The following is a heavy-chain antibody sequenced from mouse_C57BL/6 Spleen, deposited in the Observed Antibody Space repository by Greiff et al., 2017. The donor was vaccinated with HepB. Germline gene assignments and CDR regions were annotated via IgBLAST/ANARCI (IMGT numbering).Heavy chain of an antibody. V-gene: IGHV5-4*03. CDR2: ISDGGSYT. J-gene: IGHJ3*01. CDR1: GFTFSSYA. Sequence: EVKLMESGGGLVKPGGSLKLSCAASGFTFSSYAMSWVRQTPEKRLEWVATISDGGSYTYYPDNVKGRFTISRDNAKNNLYLQMSHLKSEDTAMYYCARGDGFGAYWGQGTLVTVSA. D-gene: IGHD2-3*01. CDR3: ARGDGFGAY.